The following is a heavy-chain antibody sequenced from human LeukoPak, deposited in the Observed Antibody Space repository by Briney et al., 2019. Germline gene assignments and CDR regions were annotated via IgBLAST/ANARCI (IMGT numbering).Heavy chain of an antibody. CDR2: ISWNSGSI. V-gene: IGHV3-9*01. Sequence: GGSLRLSCAASGFTFDDYAMHWVRQAPGKGLEWVSGISWNSGSIGYADSVKGRFTISRDNSKNTLYLQMNSLRAEDTAVYYCVKDALDFWVDYWGQGTLVTVSS. CDR1: GFTFDDYA. D-gene: IGHD3/OR15-3a*01. J-gene: IGHJ4*02. CDR3: VKDALDFWVDY.